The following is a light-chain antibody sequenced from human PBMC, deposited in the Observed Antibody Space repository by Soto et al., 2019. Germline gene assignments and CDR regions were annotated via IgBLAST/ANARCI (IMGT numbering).Light chain of an antibody. V-gene: IGKV1-27*01. CDR1: QGISNY. Sequence: DIQMTQSPSSLSASVGDRVTITCRASQGISNYLAWYQQKPGKVPKLLIYAASTLRSGVPSRFSGSGSGKDFTLTISSLQPEDVATYYCQKYNSAPRAFGGGTKVEIK. J-gene: IGKJ4*01. CDR2: AAS. CDR3: QKYNSAPRA.